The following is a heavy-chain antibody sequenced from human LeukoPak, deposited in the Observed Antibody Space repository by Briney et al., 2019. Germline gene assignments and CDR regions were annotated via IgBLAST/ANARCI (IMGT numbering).Heavy chain of an antibody. V-gene: IGHV4-59*08. CDR2: IYYSGST. Sequence: SETLSLTCTLSGGSISSNYWSWFRQPPAKGLEWIGYIYYSGSTNYNPSLKSRVTISVDTSKTQFSLKLSSVTAADTAVYYCARHTDYGDNSMWFDPWGQGTLVTVSS. CDR1: GGSISSNY. D-gene: IGHD4-23*01. J-gene: IGHJ5*02. CDR3: ARHTDYGDNSMWFDP.